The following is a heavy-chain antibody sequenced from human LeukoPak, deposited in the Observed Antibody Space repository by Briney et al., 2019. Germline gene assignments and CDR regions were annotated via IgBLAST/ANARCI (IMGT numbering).Heavy chain of an antibody. J-gene: IGHJ4*02. Sequence: GGALSLSCAASGFKLSSYAMLWVRLAQGKGLEWVAVISYDGSNKYYADSVKGRFTISRDNSKNTLYLQMNSLRAEDTAVYYCARETTYYDILTGALDYWGQGTLVTVSS. CDR2: ISYDGSNK. CDR3: ARETTYYDILTGALDY. CDR1: GFKLSSYA. V-gene: IGHV3-30*04. D-gene: IGHD3-9*01.